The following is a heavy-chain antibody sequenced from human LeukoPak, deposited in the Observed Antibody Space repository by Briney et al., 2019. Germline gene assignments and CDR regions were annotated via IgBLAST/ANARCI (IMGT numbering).Heavy chain of an antibody. J-gene: IGHJ4*02. CDR2: ISGSGGST. Sequence: PGGSLRLSCAASGFTFSSYAMSWVRQAPGKGLEWVSAISGSGGSTYYADSVKGRFTISRDNSKNTLYLQMNSLRAEDTAVYYCAKEGDIVVVPAAMLAYWGQGTLVTASS. CDR3: AKEGDIVVVPAAMLAY. CDR1: GFTFSSYA. V-gene: IGHV3-23*01. D-gene: IGHD2-2*01.